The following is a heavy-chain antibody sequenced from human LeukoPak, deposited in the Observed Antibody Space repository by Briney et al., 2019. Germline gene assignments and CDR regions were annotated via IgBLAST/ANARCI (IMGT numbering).Heavy chain of an antibody. J-gene: IGHJ4*02. CDR2: ISDSGGST. CDR3: AKGGPRIQLWFFDY. D-gene: IGHD5-18*01. CDR1: GLTFSSYA. Sequence: GGSLRLSCAASGLTFSSYAMSWVRQAPGKGLEWVSDISDSGGSTYNADSVKGRFTISRDNSKNTLYLQMNSLRAEDTAVYYCAKGGPRIQLWFFDYWGQGTLVTVSS. V-gene: IGHV3-23*01.